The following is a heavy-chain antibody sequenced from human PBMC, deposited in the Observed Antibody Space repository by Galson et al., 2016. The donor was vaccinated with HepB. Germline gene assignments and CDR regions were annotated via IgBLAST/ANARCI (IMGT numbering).Heavy chain of an antibody. Sequence: SETLSLTCAVSGGSLSIYYWSWIRQSPGRGLEWIGEINQSGNTVYNPSLKTRVTFSVDTSKRQFSLNLTSVTAADTAVYYCARLTSLGLQNRYYYFDLWGQGTLVTVSS. V-gene: IGHV4-34*01. CDR2: INQSGNT. D-gene: IGHD3-16*02. CDR3: ARLTSLGLQNRYYYFDL. J-gene: IGHJ4*02. CDR1: GGSLSIYY.